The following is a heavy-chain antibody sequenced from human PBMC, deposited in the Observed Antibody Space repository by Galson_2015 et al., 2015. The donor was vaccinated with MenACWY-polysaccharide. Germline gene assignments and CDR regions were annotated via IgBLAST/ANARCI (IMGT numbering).Heavy chain of an antibody. Sequence: ETLSLTCAVSDYSIRNGYFWGWIRQPPGKGLEWIASIFHSGTTYYNPSLKSRVTISVDTSKNQFSLKLSSVTAADTAVYYCARVEKYSGSFYILYWGQGTLVTVSS. D-gene: IGHD1-26*01. CDR1: DYSIRNGYF. V-gene: IGHV4-38-2*01. CDR3: ARVEKYSGSFYILY. J-gene: IGHJ4*02. CDR2: IFHSGTT.